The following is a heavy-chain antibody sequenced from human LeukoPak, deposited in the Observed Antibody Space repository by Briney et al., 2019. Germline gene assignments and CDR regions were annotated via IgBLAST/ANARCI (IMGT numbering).Heavy chain of an antibody. J-gene: IGHJ3*02. CDR1: GFTFSSYN. V-gene: IGHV3-21*01. Sequence: GGALRLSCAASGFTFSSYNMNWVGQAPGRGMEWVSSISSSSNYIYYAATVKGRLTISRDNAKNSVYLQMTSLRAEDTAVYYCARGKNAFDIWGQGTMVTVSS. CDR2: ISSSSNYI. CDR3: ARGKNAFDI.